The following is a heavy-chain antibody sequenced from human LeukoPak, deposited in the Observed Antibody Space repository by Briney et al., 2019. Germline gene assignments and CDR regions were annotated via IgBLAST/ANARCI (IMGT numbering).Heavy chain of an antibody. D-gene: IGHD3-16*01. J-gene: IGHJ4*02. CDR3: ARGGNTNFDY. CDR1: GYSISSGHY. Sequence: SETLSLTCTVSGYSISSGHYWGWIRQPPGKGLEWIGSMYHSGSTYYNPPLKSRVTISEDTSKNQFSLKLRSVTAADTAVYYCARGGNTNFDYWGQGTLVTVSS. V-gene: IGHV4-38-2*02. CDR2: MYHSGST.